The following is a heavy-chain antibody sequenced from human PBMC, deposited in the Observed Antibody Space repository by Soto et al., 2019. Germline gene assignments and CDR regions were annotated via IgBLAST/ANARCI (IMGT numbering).Heavy chain of an antibody. CDR3: ARGMGRYFDL. CDR2: ISARGTT. V-gene: IGHV4-4*07. J-gene: IGHJ2*01. CDR1: GDSINNCY. Sequence: QVQLQESGPGLVKPSETLSLICTVSGDSINNCYWIWIRQPTGKGLESLGRISARGTTNYNPSFLRRVAMSLDTSKNQFSLRLTSLSAADTAVYFCARGMGRYFDLWGRGTLVTVFS. D-gene: IGHD2-8*01.